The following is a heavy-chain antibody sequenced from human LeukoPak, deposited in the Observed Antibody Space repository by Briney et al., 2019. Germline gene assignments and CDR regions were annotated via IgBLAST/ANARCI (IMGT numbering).Heavy chain of an antibody. CDR1: GFTFSSYS. D-gene: IGHD2-21*01. CDR2: ISSSSSYI. V-gene: IGHV3-21*01. CDR3: ARDFSLYCGGDCYSYEVWFDP. Sequence: GGSLRLSCAASGFTFSSYSMNWGRQAPGRGLEWVSSISSSSSYIYYADSVKGRFTISRDNAKNSLYLQMNSLRAEDTAVYYCARDFSLYCGGDCYSYEVWFDPWGQGTLVTVSS. J-gene: IGHJ5*02.